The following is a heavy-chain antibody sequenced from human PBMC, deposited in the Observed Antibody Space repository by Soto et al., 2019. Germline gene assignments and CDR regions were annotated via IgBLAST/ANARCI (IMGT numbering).Heavy chain of an antibody. J-gene: IGHJ5*02. Sequence: GGSLRLSCAASGFTFSSYAMSWVRQAPGKGLEWVSAISGSGGSTYYADSVKGRFTISRDNSKNTLYLQMNSLRAEDTAVYYCAKELSNLDILTGSSWFDPWSRGTLVTVSS. CDR2: ISGSGGST. CDR1: GFTFSSYA. D-gene: IGHD3-9*01. V-gene: IGHV3-23*01. CDR3: AKELSNLDILTGSSWFDP.